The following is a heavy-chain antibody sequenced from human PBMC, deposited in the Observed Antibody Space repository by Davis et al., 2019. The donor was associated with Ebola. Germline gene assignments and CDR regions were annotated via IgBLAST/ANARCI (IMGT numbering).Heavy chain of an antibody. J-gene: IGHJ3*01. V-gene: IGHV7-4-1*04. CDR1: GDILNSYA. CDR2: ININTGNP. CDR3: ATLPDV. Sequence: AASVKVSCKASGDILNSYAMAWVRQAPGQGLEWMGWININTGNPTYVQGFSGRFVFSLDTSVNMAYLLINSLKTEDAAVYYCATLPDVWGQGTMVTVSS.